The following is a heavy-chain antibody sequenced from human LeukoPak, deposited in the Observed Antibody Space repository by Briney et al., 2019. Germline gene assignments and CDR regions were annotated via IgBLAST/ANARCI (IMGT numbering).Heavy chain of an antibody. CDR2: IRDDGGDK. Sequence: GGSLRLSCAASGFTFNNYGMHWVRQAPGKGLEWVAFIRDDGGDKFYADSVKGRFTISRDNSKNTAFLQMSSLRAEDTAAYYCAKGGDSGYYYTMDVWGQGTTVTVS. CDR1: GFTFNNYG. CDR3: AKGGDSGYYYTMDV. V-gene: IGHV3-30*02. D-gene: IGHD2-21*02. J-gene: IGHJ6*02.